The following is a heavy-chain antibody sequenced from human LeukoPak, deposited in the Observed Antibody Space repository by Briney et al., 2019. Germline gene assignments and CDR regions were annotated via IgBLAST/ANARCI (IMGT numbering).Heavy chain of an antibody. Sequence: PGGSLRLSCAASGFTVSSNYMSWVRQAPGKGLEWVSGITGSGDYTYYIDSVQGRFTISRDNSKNMLFLQMNSLRAEDTAVYYCARGVMAARLYYFDYWGRGILVTVSS. V-gene: IGHV3-23*01. CDR2: ITGSGDYT. J-gene: IGHJ4*02. CDR3: ARGVMAARLYYFDY. CDR1: GFTVSSNY. D-gene: IGHD2-21*01.